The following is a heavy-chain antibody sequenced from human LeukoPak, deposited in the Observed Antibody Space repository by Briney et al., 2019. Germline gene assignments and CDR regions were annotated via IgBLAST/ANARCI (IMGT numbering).Heavy chain of an antibody. CDR2: IYPGDSDT. CDR1: GYNFATYW. Sequence: GESLKISCKGFGYNFATYWIGWVRQMPGKGLEWMGIIYPGDSDTRYSPSFQGQVTISADKSISTAFLQWSSLKASDTAMYYCARRLESEWFDPLGQGTLVSVSS. J-gene: IGHJ5*02. V-gene: IGHV5-51*01. CDR3: ARRLESEWFDP.